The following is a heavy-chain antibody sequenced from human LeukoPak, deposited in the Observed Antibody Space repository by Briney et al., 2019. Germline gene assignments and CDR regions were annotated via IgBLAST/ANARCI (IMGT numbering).Heavy chain of an antibody. D-gene: IGHD5-12*01. CDR2: IYYSGST. V-gene: IGHV4-59*01. CDR3: ARVRYRYGMDV. CDR1: GGSISSYY. J-gene: IGHJ6*02. Sequence: SETLSLTCTVSGGSISSYYWSWIRQPPGKGLEWIGYIYYSGSTNYNPSLKGRVTISVDTSKNQFSLKLSSVTAADTAVYYCARVRYRYGMDVWGQGTTVTVSS.